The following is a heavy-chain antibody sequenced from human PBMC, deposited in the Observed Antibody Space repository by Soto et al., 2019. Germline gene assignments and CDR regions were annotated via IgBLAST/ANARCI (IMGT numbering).Heavy chain of an antibody. J-gene: IGHJ4*02. D-gene: IGHD2-2*01. CDR1: GYTFTGYY. CDR2: INPNSGGT. CDR3: ARVLGYCSSSSCFGSFRY. V-gene: IGHV1-2*02. Sequence: GASVKVSCKASGYTFTGYYMHWVRQAPGQGLEWMGWINPNSGGTNYAQKFQGRVTMTRDTSISTAYMELSRLRSDDTAVYYCARVLGYCSSSSCFGSFRYWGQGTLVTVSS.